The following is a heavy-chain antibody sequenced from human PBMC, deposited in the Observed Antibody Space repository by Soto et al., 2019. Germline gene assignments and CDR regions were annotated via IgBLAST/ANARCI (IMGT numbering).Heavy chain of an antibody. V-gene: IGHV1-2*04. J-gene: IGHJ4*02. CDR3: ARTIGSGYYTTEYYFDY. CDR2: INPNSGGT. D-gene: IGHD3-3*01. Sequence: QVQLVQSGAEVKKPGASVKVSCKASGYTFTGYYMHWVRQAPGQGLEWMGWINPNSGGTNYAQKFQGWVTMTRDTSISTDYMELSRLRSDDTAVYYCARTIGSGYYTTEYYFDYWGQGTLVTVSS. CDR1: GYTFTGYY.